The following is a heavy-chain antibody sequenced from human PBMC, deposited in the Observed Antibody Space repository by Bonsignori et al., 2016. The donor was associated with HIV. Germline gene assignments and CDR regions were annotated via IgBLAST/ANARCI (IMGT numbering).Heavy chain of an antibody. D-gene: IGHD3-3*01. Sequence: WVRQAPGQGLEWMGWISGYNGNRNYAQNLRGRVTMTTDTSTSTAYMELRSLRSDDTGVYYCAREGYYDFWGFSNPYYFDYWGQGTLVTVSS. J-gene: IGHJ4*02. V-gene: IGHV1-18*01. CDR3: AREGYYDFWGFSNPYYFDY. CDR2: ISGYNGNR.